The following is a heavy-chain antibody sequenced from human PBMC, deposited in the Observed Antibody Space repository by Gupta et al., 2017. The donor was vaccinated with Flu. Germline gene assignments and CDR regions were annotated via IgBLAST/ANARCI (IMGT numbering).Heavy chain of an antibody. D-gene: IGHD2-15*01. CDR2: ISDSGVGT. J-gene: IGHJ4*02. CDR3: VQVGYCSGGYCFTYYFDN. CDR1: GFTFSSHA. Sequence: EVQLLESGGGLAQPGGSLRLSCEASGFTFSSHAMNWVRQAPGKGLEWVSGISDSGVGTYYADSVKGRFTISRDNSKNTLYLQMNSLRAEDTALYYCVQVGYCSGGYCFTYYFDNWGQGTLVTVSS. V-gene: IGHV3-23*01.